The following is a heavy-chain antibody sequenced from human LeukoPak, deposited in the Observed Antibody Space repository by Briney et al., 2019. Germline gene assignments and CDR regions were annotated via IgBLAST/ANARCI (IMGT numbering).Heavy chain of an antibody. CDR2: IYYSGST. Sequence: SETLSLTCTVSGGSISSRSYYWGWLRQPPGKGLEWIGSIYYSGSTYYNPSLKSRVTISADTSKNQFSLNLNSVTAADTAVYHCARHYDYFDYWGQETLVTVSS. D-gene: IGHD4-17*01. CDR3: ARHYDYFDY. CDR1: GGSISSRSYY. V-gene: IGHV4-39*01. J-gene: IGHJ4*02.